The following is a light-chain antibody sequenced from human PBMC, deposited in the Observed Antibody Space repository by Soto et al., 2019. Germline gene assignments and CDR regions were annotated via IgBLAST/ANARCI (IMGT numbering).Light chain of an antibody. CDR2: AAS. V-gene: IGKV1-39*01. CDR1: QSISSY. Sequence: DIQMTQSPSSLSASVGDRVTITCRASQSISSYLNWYQQKPGKAPKLRIYAASSLQSGVPSRLSGSGSGTDFTLTISSLQPEDFATYYCQQSYSTPLYTFGQGTKLEIK. J-gene: IGKJ2*01. CDR3: QQSYSTPLYT.